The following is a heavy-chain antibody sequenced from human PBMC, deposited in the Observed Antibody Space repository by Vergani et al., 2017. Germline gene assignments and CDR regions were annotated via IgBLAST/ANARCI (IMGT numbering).Heavy chain of an antibody. CDR2: ISGSGVSA. D-gene: IGHD3-9*01. Sequence: EVQLLESGGGLVQPGGSLRLTCAASEFTFSNYAMNWVRQAPGKGLEWVSGISGSGVSAYYTDSVKGRFTISRDNSKNMLFLQMNNLRTEDTANYYCAKKYFVLVKYLFDYLWQGSLVTIAS. CDR3: AKKYFVLVKYLFDY. J-gene: IGHJ4*02. V-gene: IGHV3-23*01. CDR1: EFTFSNYA.